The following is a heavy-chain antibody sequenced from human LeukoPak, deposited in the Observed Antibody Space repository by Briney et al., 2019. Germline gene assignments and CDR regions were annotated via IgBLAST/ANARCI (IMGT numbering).Heavy chain of an antibody. CDR1: GGSISSGSYY. V-gene: IGHV4-61*02. CDR2: IYTSGST. J-gene: IGHJ4*02. Sequence: SETLSLTCTVSGGSISSGSYYWSWIRQPAGKGLEWIGRIYTSGSTNYNPSLKSRVTISVDTSKNQFSLKLSSVTAADTAVYYCAREGYYFDSSDYPIVTSYWGQGTLVTASS. D-gene: IGHD3-22*01. CDR3: AREGYYFDSSDYPIVTSY.